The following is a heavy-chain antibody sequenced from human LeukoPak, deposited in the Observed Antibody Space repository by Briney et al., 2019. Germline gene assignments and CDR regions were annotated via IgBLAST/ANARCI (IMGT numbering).Heavy chain of an antibody. D-gene: IGHD1-26*01. Sequence: PSETLSLTCTVSAGSISGYCWGWIRQPAGKGLEWIGRIYSSGSSNYNPSLKSRVTVSVDTSKNQFSLNLSSVTAADTAVYYCARSSRGPYANWFDPWGQGTLVTVSS. J-gene: IGHJ5*02. CDR3: ARSSRGPYANWFDP. V-gene: IGHV4-4*07. CDR2: IYSSGSS. CDR1: AGSISGYC.